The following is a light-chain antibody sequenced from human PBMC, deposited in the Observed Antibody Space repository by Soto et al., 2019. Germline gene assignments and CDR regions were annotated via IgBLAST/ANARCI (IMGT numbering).Light chain of an antibody. Sequence: AIRMTQSPSSFSASTGDRVTITCRASQDISSYLAWYQQKPGKAAKLLIYAASTLQSGVPSRFSGSGSGTDFTLTISCLQSEDFATYYCQQYYSHPPTFGQGTNLEIK. CDR3: QQYYSHPPT. V-gene: IGKV1-8*01. J-gene: IGKJ2*01. CDR2: AAS. CDR1: QDISSY.